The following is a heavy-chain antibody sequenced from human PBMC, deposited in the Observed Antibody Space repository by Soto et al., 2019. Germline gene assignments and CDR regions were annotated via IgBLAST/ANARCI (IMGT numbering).Heavy chain of an antibody. D-gene: IGHD6-19*01. CDR1: RFTFSNYG. V-gene: IGHV3-30*18. J-gene: IGHJ6*02. Sequence: QVQLVESGGGVVQPGRSLRLSCAASRFTFSNYGMHWVRQAPGKGLEWVAMISYDESYKYYGDSVKGRFSISRDNSKNTLYLQMTSLRAEDTAVYYCAKDSSGWYRIYYGMDVWGQGTTVTVSS. CDR2: ISYDESYK. CDR3: AKDSSGWYRIYYGMDV.